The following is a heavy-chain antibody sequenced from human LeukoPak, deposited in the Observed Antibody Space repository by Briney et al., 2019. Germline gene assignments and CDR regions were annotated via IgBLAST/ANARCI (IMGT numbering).Heavy chain of an antibody. CDR2: IIQDGSEK. D-gene: IGHD3-16*01. CDR3: ATDSFSFGDLNPGP. CDR1: GFTFSSYW. V-gene: IGHV3-7*01. Sequence: GFLRLSCAASGFTFSSYWMSWVRQAPGKGLEGVANIIQDGSEKYYVDSVRGRFTISRDNAKSSLYLQMTNLRAEDTAVYYCATDSFSFGDLNPGPWGQGTLVTVSS. J-gene: IGHJ5*02.